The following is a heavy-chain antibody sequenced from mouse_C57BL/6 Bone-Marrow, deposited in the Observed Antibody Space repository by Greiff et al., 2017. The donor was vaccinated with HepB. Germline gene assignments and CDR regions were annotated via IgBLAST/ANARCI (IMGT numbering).Heavy chain of an antibody. CDR3: ARRDSEYFDV. V-gene: IGHV2-2*01. Sequence: VQLKESGPGLVQPSQSLSITCTVSGFSLTSYGVHWVRQSPGKGLEWLGVIWSGGSTDYNAAFISRLSISKDNSKSQVFFKMNSLQADDTAIYYCARRDSEYFDVWGTGTTVTVSS. CDR1: GFSLTSYG. CDR2: IWSGGST. J-gene: IGHJ1*03.